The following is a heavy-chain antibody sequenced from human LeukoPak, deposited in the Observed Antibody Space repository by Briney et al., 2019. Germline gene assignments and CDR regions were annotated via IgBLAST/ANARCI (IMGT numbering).Heavy chain of an antibody. CDR2: IYYSGST. V-gene: IGHV4-59*08. CDR1: GGSISSYY. J-gene: IGHJ4*02. Sequence: SETLSLTCTVSGGSISSYYWSWFRQPPGKGLEWIGYIYYSGSTNYNPSLKSRVTISVDTSKSQFSLKLSSVTAADTAVYYCARLRDSSGYLDYFDYWGQGTLVTVSS. D-gene: IGHD3-22*01. CDR3: ARLRDSSGYLDYFDY.